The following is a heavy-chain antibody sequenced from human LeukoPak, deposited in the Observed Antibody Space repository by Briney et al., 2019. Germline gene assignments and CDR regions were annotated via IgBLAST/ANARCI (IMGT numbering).Heavy chain of an antibody. CDR3: ARDLGYCSGWYDQMAYAFDI. CDR1: GGSISSYY. J-gene: IGHJ3*02. CDR2: IYTSGST. Sequence: TSETLSLTCTVSGGSISSYYWSWIRQPAGKGLEWIGRIYTSGSTNYNPSLKSRVTMSVDTSKNQFSLKLSSVTAADTAVYYCARDLGYCSGWYDQMAYAFDIWGQGTMVTVSS. V-gene: IGHV4-4*07. D-gene: IGHD6-19*01.